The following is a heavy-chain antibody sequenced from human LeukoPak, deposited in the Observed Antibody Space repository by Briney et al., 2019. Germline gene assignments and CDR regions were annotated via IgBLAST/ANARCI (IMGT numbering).Heavy chain of an antibody. CDR2: IYYSGST. V-gene: IGHV4-59*11. Sequence: SETLSLTCTVSGGSLSSHYWSWIRQPPGKGLEWIGYIYYSGSTNYNPSIKSRVTISVDTSKNQFSLKLSSVTAADTAVYYCARYTTGIAAAGLDYWGQGTLVTVSS. D-gene: IGHD6-13*01. CDR3: ARYTTGIAAAGLDY. J-gene: IGHJ4*02. CDR1: GGSLSSHY.